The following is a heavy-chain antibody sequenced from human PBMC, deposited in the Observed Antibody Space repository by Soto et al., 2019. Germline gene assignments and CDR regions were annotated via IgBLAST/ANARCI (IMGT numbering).Heavy chain of an antibody. Sequence: QVQLVQSGAEVKKPGSSVKVSCKASVGTFSSYAISWVRQAPGPGLEWMGGIIPIFGTANYAQKFQGRVTITADESTSTAYMEVSSLRSEDTAVYYCASVDYDLWSGDHYYYGMDVWGEGTTYTVSS. CDR1: VGTFSSYA. D-gene: IGHD3-3*01. J-gene: IGHJ6*04. CDR3: ASVDYDLWSGDHYYYGMDV. CDR2: IIPIFGTA. V-gene: IGHV1-69*12.